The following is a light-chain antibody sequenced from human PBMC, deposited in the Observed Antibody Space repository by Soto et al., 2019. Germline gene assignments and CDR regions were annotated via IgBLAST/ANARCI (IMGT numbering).Light chain of an antibody. J-gene: IGKJ5*01. Sequence: SQMTQSPSALFASVGDRFTITCRASQSISRRLAWYQQKPGKAPKLLIYKASSLESGVPSRFSGSGSGTEFTLTISSLQSEDFAVYYCQQYNNWPRHIGQGTRLEIK. V-gene: IGKV1-5*03. CDR3: QQYNNWPRH. CDR2: KAS. CDR1: QSISRR.